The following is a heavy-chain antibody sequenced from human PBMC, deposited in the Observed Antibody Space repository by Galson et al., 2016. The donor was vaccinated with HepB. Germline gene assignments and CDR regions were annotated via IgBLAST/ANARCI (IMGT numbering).Heavy chain of an antibody. V-gene: IGHV3-73*01. CDR1: GFTFSGSA. J-gene: IGHJ4*02. CDR3: MSYRDDYLRGGY. Sequence: SLRLSCAVSGFTFSGSAIHWVRQASVKGLERVGRIRSKTNTYATAYGESVKGRFTIPRDDSRNTAYLQMNSLKTEDTAVYYCMSYRDDYLRGGYWGQGTLVTVSS. CDR2: IRSKTNTYAT. D-gene: IGHD5-12*01.